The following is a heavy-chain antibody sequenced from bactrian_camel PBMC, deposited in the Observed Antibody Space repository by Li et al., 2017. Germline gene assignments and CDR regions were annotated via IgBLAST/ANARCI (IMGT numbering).Heavy chain of an antibody. Sequence: HVQLVESGGGSVQAGGSLRLSCAASGYTHRYGMGWFRQAPGTEREGVATIDSRGVTEHADSVRGRFTISKDNANLYLQMNSLKPEDSAMYYCASNPVYGGMQSTKYAYWGQGTQVTVS. D-gene: IGHD6*01. CDR3: ASNPVYGGMQSTKYAY. CDR2: IDSRGVT. J-gene: IGHJ4*01. CDR1: GYTHRYG. V-gene: IGHV3S55*01.